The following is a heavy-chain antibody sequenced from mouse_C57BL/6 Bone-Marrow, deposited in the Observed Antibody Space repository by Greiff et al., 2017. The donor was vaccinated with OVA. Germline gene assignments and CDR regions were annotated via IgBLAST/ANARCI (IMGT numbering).Heavy chain of an antibody. D-gene: IGHD2-5*01. J-gene: IGHJ4*01. CDR2: INPSSGYT. CDR3: APYSNYAMGY. V-gene: IGHV1-4*01. Sequence: QVQLQQSGAELARPGASVKMSCKASGYTFTSYSMHWVKQRPGQGLEWIGYINPSSGYTKYNQKFKDKATLTADNSSSTAYMQLSSLTSEDSAVYYCAPYSNYAMGYWGQGTSVTVSS. CDR1: GYTFTSYS.